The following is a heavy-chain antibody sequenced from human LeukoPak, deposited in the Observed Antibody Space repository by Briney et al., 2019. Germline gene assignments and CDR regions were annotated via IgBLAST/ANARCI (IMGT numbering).Heavy chain of an antibody. CDR2: ISASDPGT. D-gene: IGHD2-8*02. CDR1: GFTFNTYA. CDR3: AKAPLSSCTGNYCYHFDC. V-gene: IGHV3-23*01. Sequence: KPGGSLRLSCAASGFTFNTYAMSWVRQAPGKRLEWVSAISASDPGTYYADSVKGRFTISRDNSKNTLFLQMNSLRAGDTAVYYCAKAPLSSCTGNYCYHFDCWGQGTLVTVSS. J-gene: IGHJ4*02.